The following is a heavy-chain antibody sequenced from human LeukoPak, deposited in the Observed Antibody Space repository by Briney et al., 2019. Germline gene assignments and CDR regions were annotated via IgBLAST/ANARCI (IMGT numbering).Heavy chain of an antibody. CDR3: ARDRLSAAGTPYYYYYGMDV. J-gene: IGHJ6*02. Sequence: ASVKASCKASGGTFSSYAISWVRQAPGQGLEWMGRIIPILGIANYAQKFQGRVTITADKSTSTAYMELSSLRSEDTAVYYCARDRLSAAGTPYYYYYGMDVWGQGTTVTVSS. CDR1: GGTFSSYA. D-gene: IGHD6-13*01. V-gene: IGHV1-69*04. CDR2: IIPILGIA.